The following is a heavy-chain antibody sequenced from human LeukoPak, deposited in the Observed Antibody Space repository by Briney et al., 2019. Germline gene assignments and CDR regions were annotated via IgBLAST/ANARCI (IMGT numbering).Heavy chain of an antibody. J-gene: IGHJ4*02. V-gene: IGHV1-3*01. CDR1: GYTFTSYA. CDR3: ARELNLSLDY. CDR2: INAGNGNT. Sequence: ASVKVSCKASGYTFTSYAMHWVRQAPGQRLEWMGWINAGNGNTKYSRKFQGRVTITRDTSASTAYMELSSLRSEDTAVYYCARELNLSLDYWGQGTLVTVSS.